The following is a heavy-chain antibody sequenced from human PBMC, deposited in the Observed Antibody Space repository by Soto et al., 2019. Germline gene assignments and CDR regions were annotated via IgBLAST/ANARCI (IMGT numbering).Heavy chain of an antibody. D-gene: IGHD3-3*01. J-gene: IGHJ6*02. Sequence: QVQLVQSGAEVKKPGSSVKVSCKASGGTFSSYAISWVRQAPGQGLEWMGGIIPIFGTANYAHKVQGSVTITAHKSTSTAYMELSRLRPEDTAVYYCARPYAFWSGLSHYYYGMDVWGQGTTVTVSS. CDR2: IIPIFGTA. V-gene: IGHV1-69*06. CDR1: GGTFSSYA. CDR3: ARPYAFWSGLSHYYYGMDV.